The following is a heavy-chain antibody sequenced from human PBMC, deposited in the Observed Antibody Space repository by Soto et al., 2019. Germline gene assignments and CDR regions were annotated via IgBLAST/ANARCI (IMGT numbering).Heavy chain of an antibody. D-gene: IGHD3-9*01. CDR1: GFTFSSYG. J-gene: IGHJ4*02. CDR2: IWYDGSNK. V-gene: IGHV3-33*01. CDR3: ARAPSYDILTGYYNFDY. Sequence: QVQLVESGGGVVQPGRSLRLSCAASGFTFSSYGMHWVRQAPGKGLEWVAVIWYDGSNKYYADSVKGRFTISRDNSKNTLYLQMNSLRAEDTAVYYCARAPSYDILTGYYNFDYWGQGTLVTVSS.